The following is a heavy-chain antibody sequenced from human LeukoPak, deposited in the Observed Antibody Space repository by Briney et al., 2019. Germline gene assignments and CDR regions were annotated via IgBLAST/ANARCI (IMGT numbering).Heavy chain of an antibody. CDR3: ASGTTYYDYVWGSYRSSPLDY. Sequence: PGGSLRLSCAASGFTFSSYWMSWVRQAPGKGLEWVANIKQDGSEKYHVDSVKGRFTISRDNAKNSLYLQMYSLRAEDTAVYYCASGTTYYDYVWGSYRSSPLDYWGQGTLVTVSS. J-gene: IGHJ4*02. V-gene: IGHV3-7*01. D-gene: IGHD3-16*02. CDR1: GFTFSSYW. CDR2: IKQDGSEK.